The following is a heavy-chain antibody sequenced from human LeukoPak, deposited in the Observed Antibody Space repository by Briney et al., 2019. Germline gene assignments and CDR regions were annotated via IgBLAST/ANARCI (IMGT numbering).Heavy chain of an antibody. J-gene: IGHJ4*02. V-gene: IGHV5-51*01. D-gene: IGHD2-15*01. CDR2: IYPGDFDT. Sequence: GESLKISCKGSGYSFINYWIGWVRQMPGKGLEWMGIIYPGDFDTRYSPSFQGQVTISADKSISTAYLQWSSLKASDTAMYYCARQYCSGGSCYSGFDYWGQGTLVTVPS. CDR1: GYSFINYW. CDR3: ARQYCSGGSCYSGFDY.